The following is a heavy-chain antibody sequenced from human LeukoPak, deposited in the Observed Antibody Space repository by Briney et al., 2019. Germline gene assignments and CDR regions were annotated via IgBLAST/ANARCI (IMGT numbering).Heavy chain of an antibody. CDR1: GYTFTGYY. CDR2: INPNSGGT. Sequence: ASVTVSCKASGYTFTGYYMHWVRQAPGQGLEWMGWINPNSGGTNYAQKFQGRVTMTRDTSISTAYMELSRLRSDDTAVYYCARGAYDSSGELDYWGQGTLVTVSS. D-gene: IGHD3-22*01. V-gene: IGHV1-2*02. J-gene: IGHJ4*02. CDR3: ARGAYDSSGELDY.